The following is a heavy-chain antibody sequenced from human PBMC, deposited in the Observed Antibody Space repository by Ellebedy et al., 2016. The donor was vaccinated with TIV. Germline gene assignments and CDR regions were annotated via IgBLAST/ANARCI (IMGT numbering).Heavy chain of an antibody. CDR1: GFTFSAST. J-gene: IGHJ5*02. V-gene: IGHV3-7*01. CDR2: IKTDGSET. D-gene: IGHD3-3*01. CDR3: VGFGVFNL. Sequence: PGGSLRLSCAASGFTFSASTIHWVRQASGKGLEWVAHIKTDGSETYYVDSVKGRFTISRENAKNALFLQMDGLRVDDSAVYYCVGFGVFNLWGQGAPVTVSS.